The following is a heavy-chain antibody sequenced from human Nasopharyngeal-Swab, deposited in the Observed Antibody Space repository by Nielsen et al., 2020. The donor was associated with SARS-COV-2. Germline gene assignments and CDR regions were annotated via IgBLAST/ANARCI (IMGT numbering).Heavy chain of an antibody. D-gene: IGHD1-14*01. J-gene: IGHJ4*02. CDR3: ARDLPITGIDY. V-gene: IGHV4-59*01. CDR1: GCPIRSYY. CDR2: IYYSGST. Sequence: SEPLSLTCTLSGCPIRSYYGSWIRQPPGKGLEWIGYIYYSGSTNYNPSRKSRVTISVDTSKNQFSLKLSSVTAADTAVYYCARDLPITGIDYWGQGTLVTVSS.